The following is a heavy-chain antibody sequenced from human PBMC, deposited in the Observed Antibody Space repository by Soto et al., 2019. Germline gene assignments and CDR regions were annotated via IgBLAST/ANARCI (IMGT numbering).Heavy chain of an antibody. CDR2: IYYRGST. D-gene: IGHD6-19*01. J-gene: IGHJ4*02. CDR3: ARSYSTGWYYFDY. Sequence: QVQLQESGPGLVKPSQTLSLTCTVSGGSISSGDYYWSWIRQPPGKGLEWLGYIYYRGSTYYNPSLKGRVTRSVDTSKNQFSLKLSAVTAADTAVYYCARSYSTGWYYFDYWGQGTLVTVSS. V-gene: IGHV4-30-4*01. CDR1: GGSISSGDYY.